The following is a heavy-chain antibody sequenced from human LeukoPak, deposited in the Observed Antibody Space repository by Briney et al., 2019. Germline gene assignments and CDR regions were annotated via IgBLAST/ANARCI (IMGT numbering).Heavy chain of an antibody. CDR1: GYTFTGYD. V-gene: IGHV1-2*02. CDR2: INPNRGDR. J-gene: IGHJ4*02. Sequence: GASVKVTCKASGYTFTGYDMQWVRQAPGQGLEWMGWINPNRGDRNYAQKFQGRVTMTRDTSSSTVYMELSRLRSDDTAVYYCARDEAQTPFDYWGQGTLVTVSS. CDR3: ARDEAQTPFDY.